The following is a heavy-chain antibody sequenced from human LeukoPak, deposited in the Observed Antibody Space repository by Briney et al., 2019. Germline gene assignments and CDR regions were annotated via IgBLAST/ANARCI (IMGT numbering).Heavy chain of an antibody. CDR2: TSSSDAGT. CDR1: GFTLSTYA. Sequence: GGSLRLSCAASGFTLSTYAMSWVRQTPGKGLEWVAATSSSDAGTYHADSVKGRFTISRDNAKNSLYLQMNSLRAEDTAVYYCARDSDDYNWFDPWGQGTLVTVSS. CDR3: ARDSDDYNWFDP. V-gene: IGHV3-21*01. J-gene: IGHJ5*02. D-gene: IGHD3-3*01.